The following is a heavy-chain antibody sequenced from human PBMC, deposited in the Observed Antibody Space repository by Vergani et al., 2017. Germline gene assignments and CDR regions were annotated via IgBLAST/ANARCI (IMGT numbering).Heavy chain of an antibody. J-gene: IGHJ4*02. V-gene: IGHV5-10-1*01. CDR3: ARLHYYGSGSYYNLDY. CDR2: IDPSDSYT. D-gene: IGHD3-10*01. CDR1: GYSFTSYW. Sequence: EVQLVQSGAEVKKPGESLRISCKGSGYSFTSYWISWVRQMPGKGLEWMGRIDPSDSYTNYSPSFQGNVTISADKSISTAYLQWSSLKASDTAMYSCARLHYYGSGSYYNLDYWGQGTLVTVSS.